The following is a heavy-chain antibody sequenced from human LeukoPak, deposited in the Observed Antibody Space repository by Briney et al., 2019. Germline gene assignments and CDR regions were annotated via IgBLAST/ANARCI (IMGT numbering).Heavy chain of an antibody. CDR1: GFPLRSQG. CDR3: AKEIRPNDC. CDR2: ICIGGDTK. D-gene: IGHD4-17*01. Sequence: TGGSLRHSHGVSGFPLRSQGMCWVRPAPGRGLEWVSSICIGGDTKYSDSVEGWITISRDNSKNTLYLQLDSLRAEDTAIYYCAKEIRPNDCWGQGTLVTVSS. V-gene: IGHV3-23*01. J-gene: IGHJ4*02.